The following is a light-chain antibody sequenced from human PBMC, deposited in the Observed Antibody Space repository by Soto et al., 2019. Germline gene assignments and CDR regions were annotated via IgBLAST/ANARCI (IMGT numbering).Light chain of an antibody. Sequence: DIVMTQSPDSLAVSLGEKATLNCNSSQSVLYSSNNKNYLAWYQQKPGQPPKLLIYWATTRESGVPDRFSGSGSGTDFTLTVSGLQAEDVAIYYCHQYFRSPITFGGGTKVDIK. V-gene: IGKV4-1*01. CDR1: QSVLYSSNNKNY. J-gene: IGKJ4*01. CDR3: HQYFRSPIT. CDR2: WAT.